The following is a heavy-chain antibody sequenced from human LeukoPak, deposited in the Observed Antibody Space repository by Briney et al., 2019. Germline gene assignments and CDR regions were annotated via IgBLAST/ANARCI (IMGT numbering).Heavy chain of an antibody. CDR2: ISGSGGST. CDR3: ATSGSYYVFDY. V-gene: IGHV3-23*01. J-gene: IGHJ4*02. Sequence: GGSLRLSCAASGFTFSSYWMSWVRQAPGKGLEWVSAISGSGGSTYYADSVKGRFTISRDNSKNTLYLQMNSLRAEDTAVYYCATSGSYYVFDYWGQGTLVTVSS. D-gene: IGHD1-26*01. CDR1: GFTFSSYW.